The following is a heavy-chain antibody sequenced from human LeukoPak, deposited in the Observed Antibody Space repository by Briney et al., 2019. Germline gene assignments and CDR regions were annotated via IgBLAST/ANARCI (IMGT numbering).Heavy chain of an antibody. V-gene: IGHV4-59*01. CDR1: GGSISFYY. Sequence: SETLSVTCTVSGGSISFYYWSWIWQPPGKGLEWIGYIYGSGTTNYNPSVKSRVTISVDTSQTQFSLKLSSVTAADTAVYYCATWVTSGYYALDVWGQAITVIVSS. CDR2: IYGSGTT. J-gene: IGHJ6*01. CDR3: ATWVTSGYYALDV. D-gene: IGHD2-21*02.